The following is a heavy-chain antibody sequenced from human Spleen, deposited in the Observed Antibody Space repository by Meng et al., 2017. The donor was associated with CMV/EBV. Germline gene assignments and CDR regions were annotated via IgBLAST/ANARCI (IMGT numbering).Heavy chain of an antibody. Sequence: GGSLRLSCAASGFTFSSYSMNWVRQAPGKGLEWVSAISGSGGSTYYADSVKGRFTISRDNSKNTLYLQMNSLRAEDTAVYYCAKSLEHIVPKGVDVWGQGTTVTVSS. J-gene: IGHJ6*02. CDR1: GFTFSSYS. CDR2: ISGSGGST. D-gene: IGHD2-21*01. CDR3: AKSLEHIVPKGVDV. V-gene: IGHV3-23*01.